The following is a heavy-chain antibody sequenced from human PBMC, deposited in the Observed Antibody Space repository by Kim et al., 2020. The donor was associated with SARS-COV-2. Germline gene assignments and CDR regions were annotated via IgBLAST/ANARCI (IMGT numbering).Heavy chain of an antibody. CDR2: INHSGST. CDR1: GGSFSGYY. D-gene: IGHD4-17*01. J-gene: IGHJ6*02. CDR3: ARGRGGTTVVTLGLGYYYYYGMDV. Sequence: SETLSLTCAVYGGSFSGYYWSWIRQPPGKGLEWIGEINHSGSTNYNQSLKSRVTISVDTSKNQFSLKLSSVTAADTAVYYCARGRGGTTVVTLGLGYYYYYGMDVWGQGTTVTVSS. V-gene: IGHV4-34*01.